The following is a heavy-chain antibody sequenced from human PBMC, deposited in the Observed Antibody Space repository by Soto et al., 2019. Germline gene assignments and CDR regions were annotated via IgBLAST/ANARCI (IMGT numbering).Heavy chain of an antibody. Sequence: SETLSLTCTVSGGTIRNVYWSWIRQPPGKGLEWIGFIFHSGNAKYNPSLKSRVTISVDTSKNQFSLSLDSVTAADTAVYFCARAHAPTLPFDYWGQGTLVTVSS. CDR1: GGTIRNVY. CDR2: IFHSGNA. CDR3: ARAHAPTLPFDY. V-gene: IGHV4-59*01. J-gene: IGHJ4*01. D-gene: IGHD2-2*01.